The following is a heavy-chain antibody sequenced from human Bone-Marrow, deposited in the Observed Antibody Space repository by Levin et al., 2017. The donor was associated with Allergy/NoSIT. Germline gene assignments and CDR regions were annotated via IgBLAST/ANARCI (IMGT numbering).Heavy chain of an antibody. J-gene: IGHJ4*02. V-gene: IGHV3-48*02. CDR2: ISGNSDSA. D-gene: IGHD1-7*01. CDR3: ARDRVGDCNYVFEY. CDR1: GFTFSGYG. Sequence: GGSLRLSCETSGFTFSGYGMNWVRQAPGKGPEWVSFISGNSDSAHYADSVKGRFTISRDNARNSLYLQMNSLSDENTAVYYCARDRVGDCNYVFEYWGQGTLVTVSS.